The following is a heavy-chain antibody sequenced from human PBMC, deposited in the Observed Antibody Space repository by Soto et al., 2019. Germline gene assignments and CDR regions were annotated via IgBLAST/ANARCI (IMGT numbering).Heavy chain of an antibody. D-gene: IGHD2-15*01. CDR3: ARDSRVVVAAYSLLGMDV. CDR2: IYYSWST. V-gene: IGHV4-59*01. Sequence: PSETLSLTCTVSGGSISSYYWSWIRQPPGKGLEWIGYIYYSWSTNYNPSLKSRVTISVDTSKNQFSLKLSSVTAADTAVYYCARDSRVVVAAYSLLGMDVWGQGTTVTVSS. J-gene: IGHJ6*02. CDR1: GGSISSYY.